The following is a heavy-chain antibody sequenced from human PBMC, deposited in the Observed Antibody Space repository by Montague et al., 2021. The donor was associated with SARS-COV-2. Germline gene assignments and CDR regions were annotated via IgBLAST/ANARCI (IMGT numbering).Heavy chain of an antibody. D-gene: IGHD2-15*01. J-gene: IGHJ4*02. CDR1: GDSVKTNLYY. CDR3: ANADRCSSGSCYSPFDS. Sequence: SETLSLTCTVSGDSVKTNLYYWGWIRQPPGKGLEWIGNIYYTGTTYYNPSLKSRVTMSVDTSKNQFSLKLTSVIAADTAVYYCANADRCSSGSCYSPFDSWGQGSLVTVSS. V-gene: IGHV4-39*01. CDR2: IYYTGTT.